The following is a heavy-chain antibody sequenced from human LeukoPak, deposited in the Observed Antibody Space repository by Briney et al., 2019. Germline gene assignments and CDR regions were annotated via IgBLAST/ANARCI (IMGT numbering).Heavy chain of an antibody. J-gene: IGHJ4*02. CDR3: AGYRYGSGGDY. CDR2: ISGDGGST. D-gene: IGHD5-18*01. V-gene: IGHV3-43*02. Sequence: GGSLRLSCAASGFTFADYAMHWVRQAPGKGLEWVSLISGDGGSTYYADSVKGRFTISRDNSKNSLYLQMNSLKTEDTALYFCAGYRYGSGGDYWGQGTLVTVSS. CDR1: GFTFADYA.